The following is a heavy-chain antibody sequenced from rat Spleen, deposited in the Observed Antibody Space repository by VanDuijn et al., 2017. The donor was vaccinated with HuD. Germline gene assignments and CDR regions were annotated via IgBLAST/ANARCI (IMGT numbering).Heavy chain of an antibody. CDR2: ISYSGST. Sequence: EVQLQESGPGLVKPSQSLSLTCSVTGYSITSNYWGWLRKFPGNKMEWIGHISYSGSTSNNPSLKSRFSITKDTSKNQFFLQLNSVTTEDTATYYCAIYYSGDFDYWGQGVMVTVSS. V-gene: IGHV3-1*01. CDR1: GYSITSNY. CDR3: AIYYSGDFDY. J-gene: IGHJ2*01. D-gene: IGHD1-1*01.